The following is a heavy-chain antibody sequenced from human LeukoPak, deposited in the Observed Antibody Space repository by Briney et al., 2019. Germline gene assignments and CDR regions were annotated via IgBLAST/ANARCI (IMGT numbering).Heavy chain of an antibody. D-gene: IGHD3-22*01. CDR2: ISWNSASV. CDR1: GFTFDDHA. Sequence: GGSLRLSCAASGFTFDDHAMHWVRQAPGKGLEWVSGISWNSASVGYADSVKGRFTISRDNAKNTLYLQMNSLRAEDTAVYYCAKGSDYYDSSGYLYYFDYWGQGTLVTVSS. CDR3: AKGSDYYDSSGYLYYFDY. V-gene: IGHV3-9*01. J-gene: IGHJ4*02.